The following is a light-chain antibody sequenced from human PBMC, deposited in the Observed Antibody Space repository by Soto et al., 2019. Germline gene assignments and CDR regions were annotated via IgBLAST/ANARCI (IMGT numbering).Light chain of an antibody. CDR1: QSLLESNGYNY. J-gene: IGKJ1*01. V-gene: IGKV2-28*01. Sequence: DIVMTQSPLSLPVTPGEPASISCRSSQSLLESNGYNYLDWYLQKPGQSPQLLIYLGSNRASGVXXRFSGSXXXXXXXXXXXXVEAEDVGVYYCMQALQTPRTFGQGTKVEIK. CDR2: LGS. CDR3: MQALQTPRT.